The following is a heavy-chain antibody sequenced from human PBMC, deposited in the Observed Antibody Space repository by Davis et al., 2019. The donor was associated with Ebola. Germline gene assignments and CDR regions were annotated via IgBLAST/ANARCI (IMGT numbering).Heavy chain of an antibody. J-gene: IGHJ2*01. Sequence: SETLSLTCTVSGGSISSYYWSWIRQPPGKGLEWIGYIYYSGSTNYNPSLKSRVTISVDTSKNQFSLKLSPVTAAATAVYYCARHPGGYCSGGSCYEDWYFDLWGRGTLVTVSS. CDR1: GGSISSYY. D-gene: IGHD2-15*01. V-gene: IGHV4-59*08. CDR3: ARHPGGYCSGGSCYEDWYFDL. CDR2: IYYSGST.